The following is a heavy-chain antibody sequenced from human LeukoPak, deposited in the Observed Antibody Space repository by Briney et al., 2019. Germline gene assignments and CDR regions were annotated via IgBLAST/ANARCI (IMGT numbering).Heavy chain of an antibody. CDR2: ISAYNGNT. CDR3: ARDEIGRTRRAVVGAMLGLGY. J-gene: IGHJ4*02. CDR1: GYTFTSYG. V-gene: IGHV1-18*01. D-gene: IGHD1-26*01. Sequence: ASVKVSCKASGYTFTSYGISWVRQAPGQGLEWMGWISAYNGNTNYAQKLQGRVTMTTDTSTSTAYMELRSLRSDDTAVYYCARDEIGRTRRAVVGAMLGLGYWGQGTLVTVSS.